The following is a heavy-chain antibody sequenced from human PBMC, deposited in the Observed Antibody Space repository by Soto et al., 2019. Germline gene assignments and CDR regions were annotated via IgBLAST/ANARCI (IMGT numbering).Heavy chain of an antibody. D-gene: IGHD3-16*01. J-gene: IGHJ4*02. CDR3: ARGDQGFDY. CDR1: WASFSSNSAA. V-gene: IGHV6-1*01. CDR2: TYYRSKWFN. Sequence: SQTLSLTCSISWASFSSNSAACNCIRQSPSRGLEWLGRTYYRSKWFNNYALSVKSRITINPDTSKNQFSLQLNSVTPEDTAVYYSARGDQGFDYWGQGTLVTVSS.